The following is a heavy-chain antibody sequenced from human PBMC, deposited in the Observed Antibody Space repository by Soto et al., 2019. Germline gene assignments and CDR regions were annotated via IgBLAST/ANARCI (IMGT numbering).Heavy chain of an antibody. CDR1: GYTFFSYG. CDR2: ISGYNGNT. CDR3: ASRSSSSPWFGP. D-gene: IGHD2-2*01. V-gene: IGHV1-18*01. J-gene: IGHJ5*02. Sequence: ASVKVSCKTSGYTFFSYGISWVRQAPGQGLEWMGWISGYNGNTNYAQKFQARVTMTADTSTRTAYMELRSLRSDDTALYYCASRSSSSPWFGPWHQGSLLTASS.